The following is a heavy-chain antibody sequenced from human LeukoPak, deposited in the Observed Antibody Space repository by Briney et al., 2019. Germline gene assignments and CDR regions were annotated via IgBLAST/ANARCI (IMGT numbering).Heavy chain of an antibody. CDR2: ISSSSSYI. CDR1: GFTFSSYS. V-gene: IGHV3-21*01. Sequence: GGSLRLSCAASGFTFSSYSMNWVRQAPGKGLERVSSISSSSSYIYYPDSVKGRFTISRDNAKNSLYLQMNSLRAEDTAVYYCARAWRQGNIAVATGQLGMDVWGQGTTVTVSS. D-gene: IGHD6-19*01. CDR3: ARAWRQGNIAVATGQLGMDV. J-gene: IGHJ6*02.